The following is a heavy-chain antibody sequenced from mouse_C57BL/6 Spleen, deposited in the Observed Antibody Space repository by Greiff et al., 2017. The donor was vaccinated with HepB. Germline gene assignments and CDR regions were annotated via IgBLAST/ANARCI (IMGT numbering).Heavy chain of an antibody. J-gene: IGHJ1*03. CDR1: GFTFSDFY. Sequence: EVKLVESGGGLVQSGRSLRLSCATSGFTFSDFYMEWVRQAPGKGLEWIAASRNKANDYTTEYSASVKGRFIVSRDTSQSILYLQMNALRAEDTAIYYCARDAPYYYGRGWYFDVWGTGTTVTVSS. D-gene: IGHD1-1*01. V-gene: IGHV7-1*01. CDR3: ARDAPYYYGRGWYFDV. CDR2: SRNKANDYTT.